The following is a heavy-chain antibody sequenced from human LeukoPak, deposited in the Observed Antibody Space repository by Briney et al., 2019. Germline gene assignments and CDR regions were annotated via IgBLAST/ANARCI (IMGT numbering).Heavy chain of an antibody. V-gene: IGHV3-21*01. CDR1: GFTFSSYS. J-gene: IGHJ4*02. Sequence: PGGSLRLSCAASGFTFSSYSMNWARQAPGKGLECVSSISSSSSYIHYADSMKGRFTISRDNAKNSLYLQMNSLRADDTAVYYCARGFSQHDYWGQGTLVTVSS. CDR3: ARGFSQHDY. CDR2: ISSSSSYI. D-gene: IGHD3-10*01.